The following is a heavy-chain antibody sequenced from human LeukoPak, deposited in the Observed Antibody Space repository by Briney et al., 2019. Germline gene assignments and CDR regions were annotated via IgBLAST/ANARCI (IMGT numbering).Heavy chain of an antibody. D-gene: IGHD3-3*01. CDR2: IYYSGST. V-gene: IGHV4-61*05. CDR1: GGSISSSSSY. CDR3: ARITYYDFWSGYYTLQYYFDY. Sequence: SETLSLTCSVSGGSISSSSSYWGWIRQPPGKGLEWIGYIYYSGSTNYNPSLKSRVTISVDTSKNQFSLKLSSVTAADTAVYYCARITYYDFWSGYYTLQYYFDYGGQGTLVTVSS. J-gene: IGHJ4*02.